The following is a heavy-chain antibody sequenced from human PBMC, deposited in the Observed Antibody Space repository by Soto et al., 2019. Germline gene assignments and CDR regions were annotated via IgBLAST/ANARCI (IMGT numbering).Heavy chain of an antibody. D-gene: IGHD2-2*02. J-gene: IGHJ6*02. CDR3: AKDREEGYNFYYGMDV. V-gene: IGHV4-4*07. Sequence: ETLSLTCTVSGASVNTYSWSWIRQPAWRGLEWIGRIYTSASTNYSPSLKGRVTLSVDTSKNQVSLKLTSVTAADTAIYYCAKDREEGYNFYYGMDVWGQGATVTVSS. CDR2: IYTSAST. CDR1: GASVNTYS.